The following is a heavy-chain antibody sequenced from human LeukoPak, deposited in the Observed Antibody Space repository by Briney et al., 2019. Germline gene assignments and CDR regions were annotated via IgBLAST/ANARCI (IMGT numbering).Heavy chain of an antibody. D-gene: IGHD1-26*01. J-gene: IGHJ4*02. CDR2: INPNSGDT. Sequence: ASVKVSCKASGYTFTGYSMHWVRQAPGQGLEWMAWINPNSGDTNYAQKFQGRVTMTRDTTISTAYMELSRLRSDDTAVYYCARALVGAPGYFDYWGQGTLVTVSS. V-gene: IGHV1-2*02. CDR1: GYTFTGYS. CDR3: ARALVGAPGYFDY.